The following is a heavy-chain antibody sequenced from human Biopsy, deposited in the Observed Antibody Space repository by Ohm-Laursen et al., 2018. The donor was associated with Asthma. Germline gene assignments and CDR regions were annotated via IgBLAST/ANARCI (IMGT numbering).Heavy chain of an antibody. CDR3: ARAVDYSHYYGIDV. D-gene: IGHD3-10*01. CDR1: GYTFNSAG. V-gene: IGHV1-18*01. CDR2: ISVYNGNT. J-gene: IGHJ6*02. Sequence: ASVKVSCKASGYTFNSAGITWVRQAPGQGIAWMGWISVYNGNTKVAQKLQDRVTMITDTSTSTAYMELRSLRSDDTAVYFCARAVDYSHYYGIDVWGQGTTVTVS.